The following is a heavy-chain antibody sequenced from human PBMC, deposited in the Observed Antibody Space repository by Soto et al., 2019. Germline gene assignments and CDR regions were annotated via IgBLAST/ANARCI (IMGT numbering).Heavy chain of an antibody. Sequence: SETLSLTCTVSGDSITSNSYFWAWIRQHPGKGLEWIAFIYYSGNTYYNPSLKSRLTISLDTSKNQFSLNLSSVTAADTAVYYCARGHGGYRYWGQGTLVTVSS. V-gene: IGHV4-31*03. CDR2: IYYSGNT. CDR1: GDSITSNSYF. CDR3: ARGHGGYRY. J-gene: IGHJ4*02. D-gene: IGHD3-22*01.